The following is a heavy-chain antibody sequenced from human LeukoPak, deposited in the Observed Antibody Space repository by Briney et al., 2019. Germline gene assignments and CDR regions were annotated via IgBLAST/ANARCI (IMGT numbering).Heavy chain of an antibody. J-gene: IGHJ4*02. CDR3: ARGGYSSSWYFPFDH. CDR1: GFTFSSYS. V-gene: IGHV3-21*01. CDR2: ISSSSSYI. D-gene: IGHD6-13*01. Sequence: KPGGSLRLSCAASGFTFSSYSMNWVRQAPGKGLEWVSSISSSSSYIYYADSVKGRFTISRDNAKNSLYLQMNSLRAEDTAVYYCARGGYSSSWYFPFDHWGQGTLVTVSS.